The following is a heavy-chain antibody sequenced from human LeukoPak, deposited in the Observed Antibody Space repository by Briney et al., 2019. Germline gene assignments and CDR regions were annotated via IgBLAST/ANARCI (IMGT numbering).Heavy chain of an antibody. CDR1: GGSISSSSYY. CDR3: ARSVHDMPYYYGSGSYPSDY. V-gene: IGHV4-39*01. D-gene: IGHD3-10*01. Sequence: TETLSLTCTVSGGSISSSSYYWGWIRQPPGKGLEWIGSIYYSGSTYYNPSLKSRVTISVDTSKNQFSLKLSSVTAADTAVYYCARSVHDMPYYYGSGSYPSDYWGQGTQVTVSS. J-gene: IGHJ4*02. CDR2: IYYSGST.